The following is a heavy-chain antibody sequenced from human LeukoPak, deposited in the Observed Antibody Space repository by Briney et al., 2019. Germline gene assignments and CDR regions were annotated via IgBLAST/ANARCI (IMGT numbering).Heavy chain of an antibody. J-gene: IGHJ4*02. V-gene: IGHV3-72*01. CDR3: AKKRSGSNYPFDY. Sequence: GGSLRLSCAASGFTFSDHHMDWVRQAPGKGLEWVGRSKDKANRYTTEYAASVKGRFTISRDDSKKSVYLQKNSLKTEDTAVNYCAKKRSGSNYPFDYWGQGTLVTVSS. CDR1: GFTFSDHH. D-gene: IGHD1-26*01. CDR2: SKDKANRYTT.